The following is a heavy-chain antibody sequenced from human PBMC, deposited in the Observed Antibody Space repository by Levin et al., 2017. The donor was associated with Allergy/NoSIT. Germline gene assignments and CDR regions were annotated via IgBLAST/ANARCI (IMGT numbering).Heavy chain of an antibody. D-gene: IGHD4-17*01. J-gene: IGHJ4*02. CDR1: GYTFTGYY. CDR2: INPNSGGT. V-gene: IGHV1-2*06. Sequence: GESLKISCKASGYTFTGYYMHWVRQAPGQGLEWMGRINPNSGGTNYAQKFQGRVTMTRDTSISTAYMELSRLRSDDTAVYYCATYKHDYGDYPFDYWGQGTLVTVSS. CDR3: ATYKHDYGDYPFDY.